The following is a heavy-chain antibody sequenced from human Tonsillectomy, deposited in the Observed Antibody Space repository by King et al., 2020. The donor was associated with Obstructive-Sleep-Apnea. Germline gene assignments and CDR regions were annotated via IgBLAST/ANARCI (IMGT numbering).Heavy chain of an antibody. CDR2: INWNGGGT. CDR3: ARDPDGAAAGTGWYFDY. J-gene: IGHJ4*02. D-gene: IGHD6-13*01. V-gene: IGHV3-20*01. CDR1: GFTFDDYG. Sequence: VQLVESGGGVVRPGGSLRLSCSASGFTFDDYGMSWVRQAPGKGLEGVSGINWNGGGTGYADSVKGRFTISRDNAKNSLYLQMNSLSAEDTASYHCARDPDGAAAGTGWYFDYWGQGTLVTVSS.